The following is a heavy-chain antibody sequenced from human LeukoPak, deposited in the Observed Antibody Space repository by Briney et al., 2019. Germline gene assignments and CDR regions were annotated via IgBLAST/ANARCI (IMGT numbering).Heavy chain of an antibody. J-gene: IGHJ4*02. Sequence: PGGSLRLSCAASGFTFSSYEMNWVRQAPGKGLEWVSYISSSGSTIYYADSVKGRFTISRDNAKNSLYLQMNSLRAEDTAVYYCARGTAYYYDSFPLDYGGQGTLVTVSS. CDR3: ARGTAYYYDSFPLDY. D-gene: IGHD3-22*01. CDR1: GFTFSSYE. CDR2: ISSSGSTI. V-gene: IGHV3-48*03.